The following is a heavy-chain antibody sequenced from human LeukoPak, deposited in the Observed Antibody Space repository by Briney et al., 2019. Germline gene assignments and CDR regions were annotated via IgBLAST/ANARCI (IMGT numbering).Heavy chain of an antibody. D-gene: IGHD3-10*01. V-gene: IGHV3-33*01. CDR2: ISYDGNNK. CDR1: GLTFSSYG. J-gene: IGHJ2*01. CDR3: ARGLGVWYFDL. Sequence: GGSLRLSCAASGLTFSSYGMHWGRQAPGKGLEWVAVISYDGNNKCYADSVKGRFSISRDNSKSTLYLQMNSLRLEDTAVYYCARGLGVWYFDLWGRGTLVTVSS.